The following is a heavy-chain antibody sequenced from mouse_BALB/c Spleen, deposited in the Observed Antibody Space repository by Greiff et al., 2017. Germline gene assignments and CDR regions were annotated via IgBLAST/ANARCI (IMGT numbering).Heavy chain of an antibody. Sequence: EVKLEESGGGLVQPGGSLRLSCATSGFTFTDYYMSWVRQPPGKALEWLGFIRNKANGYTTEYSASVKGRFTISRDNSQSILYLQMNTLRAEDSATYDGARDIGTMNDPYAMDYWGQGTSVTVSS. J-gene: IGHJ4*01. CDR1: GFTFTDYY. V-gene: IGHV7-3*02. CDR3: ARDIGTMNDPYAMDY. D-gene: IGHD2-4*01. CDR2: IRNKANGYTT.